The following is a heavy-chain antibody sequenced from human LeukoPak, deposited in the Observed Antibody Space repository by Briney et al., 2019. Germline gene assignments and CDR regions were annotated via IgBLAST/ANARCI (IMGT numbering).Heavy chain of an antibody. Sequence: GGSLRLSCAASGFTFSSYAMSWVRQAPGKGLEWVSAISGSGGSTYYADSVKGRFTISRDNSKNTLYLQMNSLRAEDTAVYYCAEGDCSGGSCYNFDYWGQGTLVTVSS. CDR2: ISGSGGST. CDR1: GFTFSSYA. CDR3: AEGDCSGGSCYNFDY. J-gene: IGHJ4*02. D-gene: IGHD2-15*01. V-gene: IGHV3-23*01.